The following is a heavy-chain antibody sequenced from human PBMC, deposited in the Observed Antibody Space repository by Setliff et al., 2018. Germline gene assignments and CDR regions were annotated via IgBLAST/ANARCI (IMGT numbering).Heavy chain of an antibody. Sequence: PGGSLRLSCEASGFTFSSYSMNWVRQAPGKGLEWVAHISYSSGSISYADSVKGRFTISRDNAKNSLYLQMNSLRVEDTAVYFCARAKGTSMATQYFDYWGQGTPVTVSS. CDR3: ARAKGTSMATQYFDY. V-gene: IGHV3-21*05. D-gene: IGHD3-10*01. CDR2: ISYSSGSI. CDR1: GFTFSSYS. J-gene: IGHJ4*02.